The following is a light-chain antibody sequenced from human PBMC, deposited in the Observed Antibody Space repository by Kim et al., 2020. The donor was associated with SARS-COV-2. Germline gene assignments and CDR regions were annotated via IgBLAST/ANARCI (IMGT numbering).Light chain of an antibody. J-gene: IGLJ3*02. V-gene: IGLV2-11*01. CDR2: DVR. Sequence: HSSLTPPLSFSFSPFPSFPLSCTGTSRSVGHNNYVSWYQQNPGKAPKLRIDDVRKLPSGVPDRFSGSKSGNTASLTIDGLQAEEEADYYCCSYADIYSHWVGGGGPQLTVL. CDR1: SRSVGHNNY. CDR3: CSYADIYSHWV.